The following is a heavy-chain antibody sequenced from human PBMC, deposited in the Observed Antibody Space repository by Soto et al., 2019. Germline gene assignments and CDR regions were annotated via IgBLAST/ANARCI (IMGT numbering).Heavy chain of an antibody. CDR3: ARIAYCSGGSCNV. CDR1: GGSFSGYY. V-gene: IGHV4-34*01. D-gene: IGHD2-15*01. CDR2: INHSGST. J-gene: IGHJ4*02. Sequence: SETLSLTCAVSGGSFSGYYWSWIRQPPGKSLEWIGEINHSGSTNYNPSLKSRVTISVDTSKKQFSLKLSSVTAADTAVYYCARIAYCSGGSCNVWGQGTLVTVSS.